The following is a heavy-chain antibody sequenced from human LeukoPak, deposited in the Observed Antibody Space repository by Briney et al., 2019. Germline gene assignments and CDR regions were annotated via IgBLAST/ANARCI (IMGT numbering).Heavy chain of an antibody. V-gene: IGHV3-30*03. Sequence: PGGSLRLSCAASGFTFSSYGMHWVRQAPGKGLEWVAVISYDGSNKYYADSVKGRFTISRDNSKNTLYLQMNSLRAEDTAVYYCAGGSGYPVYWGQGTLVAVSS. D-gene: IGHD3-3*01. J-gene: IGHJ4*02. CDR1: GFTFSSYG. CDR3: AGGSGYPVY. CDR2: ISYDGSNK.